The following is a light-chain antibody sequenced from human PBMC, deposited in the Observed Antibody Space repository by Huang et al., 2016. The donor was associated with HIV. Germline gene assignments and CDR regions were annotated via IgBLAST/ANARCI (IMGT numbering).Light chain of an antibody. J-gene: IGKJ3*01. V-gene: IGKV1-8*01. Sequence: IRMTQSPSSLSASTGDRVTITCRANQDINNFLAWYQQRPGSVPKLLIYADATLQSGVPSRFSGNGSGTDFTLTIGCLHSEDVATYYCQQYDIHPLTFGPGTRVDMK. CDR2: ADA. CDR3: QQYDIHPLT. CDR1: QDINNF.